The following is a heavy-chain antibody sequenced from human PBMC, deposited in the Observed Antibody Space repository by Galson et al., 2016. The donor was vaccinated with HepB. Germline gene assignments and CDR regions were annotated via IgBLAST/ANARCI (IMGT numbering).Heavy chain of an antibody. J-gene: IGHJ6*02. D-gene: IGHD6-19*01. V-gene: IGHV1-69*04. Sequence: SVKVSCKASGVTFISYAFSWVRQAPGQGLEWMGRIVPILAMANYAQKFQGRVTITADKSTNTAYMEPSSLRSEDTAVYYCTTDAVAVAGTLHFYFYGMDVWGQGTTVTVSS. CDR2: IVPILAMA. CDR1: GVTFISYA. CDR3: TTDAVAVAGTLHFYFYGMDV.